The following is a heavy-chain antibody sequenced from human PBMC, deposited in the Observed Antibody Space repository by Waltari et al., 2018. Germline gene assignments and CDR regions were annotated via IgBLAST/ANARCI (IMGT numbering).Heavy chain of an antibody. CDR1: GFTFADSA. Sequence: EVQLVESGGDLIQPGRSLRLSCAASGFTFADSAMHWVRQAPGKGLERVSSISWNSGIRAYADSVRDRLTISRDDARSSLYVQMDSLRPEDTALYFCARGTVGTVSGGAFDIWGQGTMVTVSS. CDR2: ISWNSGIR. V-gene: IGHV3-9*01. J-gene: IGHJ3*02. CDR3: ARGTVGTVSGGAFDI. D-gene: IGHD2-21*02.